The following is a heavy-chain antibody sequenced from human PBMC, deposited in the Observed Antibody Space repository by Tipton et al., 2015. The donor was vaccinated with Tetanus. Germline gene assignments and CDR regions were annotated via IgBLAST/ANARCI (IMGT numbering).Heavy chain of an antibody. V-gene: IGHV4-61*08. J-gene: IGHJ4*02. CDR1: GGSVRSGDYQ. CDR2: ISYSGST. Sequence: VKPSETLSLTCTVSGGSVRSGDYQWNWIRQPPGKGLEWLAYISYSGSTNSNYALKSRITISRDTSKNQISLKLTSVTAADTAVYYCARDLGTSGFHWGQGTLVTVSS. D-gene: IGHD1-7*01. CDR3: ARDLGTSGFH.